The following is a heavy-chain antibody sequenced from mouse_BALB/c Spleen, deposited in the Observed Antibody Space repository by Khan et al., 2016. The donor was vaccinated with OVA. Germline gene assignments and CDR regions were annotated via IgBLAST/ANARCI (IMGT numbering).Heavy chain of an antibody. V-gene: IGHV1-4*01. CDR3: VRDGAYHRNDGWFAY. D-gene: IGHD2-14*01. CDR2: INPSNDYT. CDR1: GYTFTSYT. Sequence: QVRLQQSGAELARPGASVKMSCKASGYTFTSYTIHWIKKRPGQGLEWIGYINPSNDYTNYNQKFKDKATLTTDKSSNTAYLRLSSLTSDDSAVYNCVRDGAYHRNDGWFAYWGQGTLVTVSA. J-gene: IGHJ3*01.